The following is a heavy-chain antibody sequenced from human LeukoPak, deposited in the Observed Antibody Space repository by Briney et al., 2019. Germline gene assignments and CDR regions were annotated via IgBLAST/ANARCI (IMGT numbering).Heavy chain of an antibody. CDR1: GGSISSYY. V-gene: IGHV4-59*01. J-gene: IGHJ3*02. Sequence: SEALSLTCTVSGGSISSYYWSWIRQSPGKGLEWIGYIYYSGSTNYNPSLKSRVTISVDTSKNQFSLKLGSVTAADTAVYYCARDGRISGYYYYTDAFDIWGQGTMVTVSS. CDR3: ARDGRISGYYYYTDAFDI. D-gene: IGHD3-22*01. CDR2: IYYSGST.